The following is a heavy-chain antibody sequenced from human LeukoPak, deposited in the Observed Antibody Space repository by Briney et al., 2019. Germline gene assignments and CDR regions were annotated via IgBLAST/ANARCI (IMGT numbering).Heavy chain of an antibody. J-gene: IGHJ4*02. CDR1: GYTFTSYG. V-gene: IGHV1-69*13. Sequence: SVKVSCKASGYTFTSYGISWVRQAPGQGLEWMGGIIPIFGTANYAQKFQGRVTITADESTSTAYMELSSLRSEDTAVYYCARGPLMTTVTVFDYWGQGTLVTVSS. D-gene: IGHD4-17*01. CDR3: ARGPLMTTVTVFDY. CDR2: IIPIFGTA.